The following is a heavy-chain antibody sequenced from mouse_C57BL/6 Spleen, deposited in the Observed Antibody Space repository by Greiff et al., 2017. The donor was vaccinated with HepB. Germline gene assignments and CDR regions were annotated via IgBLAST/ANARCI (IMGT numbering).Heavy chain of an antibody. CDR1: GYTFTGYW. V-gene: IGHV1-9*01. Sequence: QVQLKQSGAELMKPGASVKLSCKATGYTFTGYWIEWVKQRPGHGLEWIGEILPGSGSTNYNEKFKGKATFTADTSSNTAYMQLSSLTTEDSAIYYCARRIYYGNYGGVYFDYWGQGTTLTVSS. CDR2: ILPGSGST. D-gene: IGHD2-1*01. J-gene: IGHJ2*01. CDR3: ARRIYYGNYGGVYFDY.